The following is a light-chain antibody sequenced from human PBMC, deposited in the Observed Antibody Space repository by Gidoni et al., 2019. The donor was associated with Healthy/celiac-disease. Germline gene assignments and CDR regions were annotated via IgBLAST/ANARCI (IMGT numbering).Light chain of an antibody. V-gene: IGLV1-44*01. CDR1: SSNIGRNT. J-gene: IGLJ1*01. CDR3: AAWYDSLNGFYV. CDR2: SKN. Sequence: QSVLTQPPSASGTPGPRVTISCSGSSSNIGRNTVNWYQQLPGTAPKLLIYSKNQRPSGVPDRFSGSKSGTSASLAISGLQSEDEADYYCAAWYDSLNGFYVFGTGTKVTVL.